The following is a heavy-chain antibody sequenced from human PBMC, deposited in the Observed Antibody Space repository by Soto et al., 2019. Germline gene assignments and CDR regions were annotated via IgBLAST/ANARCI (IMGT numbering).Heavy chain of an antibody. V-gene: IGHV6-1*01. J-gene: IGHJ6*02. CDR1: GDSVSGNSAA. Sequence: SQTLSLTCAISGDSVSGNSAAWNWIRQSPSRGLEWLGRTYYRSKWYNDYAVSVKSRITINPDTSKNQFSLQLNSVTPEDTAVYYCARLGYSYGYYYYGMDVWGQGTTVTVSS. D-gene: IGHD5-18*01. CDR2: TYYRSKWYN. CDR3: ARLGYSYGYYYYGMDV.